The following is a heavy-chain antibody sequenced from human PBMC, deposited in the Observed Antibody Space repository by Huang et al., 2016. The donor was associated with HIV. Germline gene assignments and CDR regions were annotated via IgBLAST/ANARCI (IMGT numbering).Heavy chain of an antibody. CDR3: ARLRYVDTASNGMDV. CDR1: GYSFLSYW. J-gene: IGHJ6*02. V-gene: IGHV5-51*01. Sequence: EVQLVQSGAEVKKPGESLKISCKGSGYSFLSYWIGWVRQMPGTGLEWMGSIYPGDSNISYSPSCLGPVTISADKSISTADLQWSSLKASDTAMYYCARLRYVDTASNGMDVWGQGTTVTVSS. CDR2: IYPGDSNI. D-gene: IGHD5-18*01.